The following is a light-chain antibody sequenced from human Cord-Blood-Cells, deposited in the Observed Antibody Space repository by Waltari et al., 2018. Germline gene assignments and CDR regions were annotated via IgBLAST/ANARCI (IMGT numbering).Light chain of an antibody. CDR2: GAS. V-gene: IGKV3-20*01. J-gene: IGKJ1*01. CDR3: QQYGSSPRT. Sequence: EIVFTQSPGTLSLSPGGRATVSCRASQSVSSSYLAWYQQKPCQAPRLLIYGASSRATGIPDRFSGSGSGTDFTLTISRLEPEDFGVYYCQQYGSSPRTFGQGTKVEIK. CDR1: QSVSSSY.